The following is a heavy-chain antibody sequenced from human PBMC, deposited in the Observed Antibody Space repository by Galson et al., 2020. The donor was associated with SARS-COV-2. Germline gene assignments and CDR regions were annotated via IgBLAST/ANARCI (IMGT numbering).Heavy chain of an antibody. V-gene: IGHV4-59*08. CDR1: GGSISGYY. CDR3: AGHWNYYDF. Sequence: SETSLTCNVSGGSISGYYWTWIRQPPGKGLEWIGNIHYIESATYNPSLRGRVTMSLDTSKNQFSLKLNSVTAADTAVYFCAGHWNYYDFWGQGTLVTVSS. J-gene: IGHJ4*02. CDR2: IHYIESA. D-gene: IGHD3-3*01.